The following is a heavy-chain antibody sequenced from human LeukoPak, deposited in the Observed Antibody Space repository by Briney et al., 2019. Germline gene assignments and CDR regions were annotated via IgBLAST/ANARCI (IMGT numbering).Heavy chain of an antibody. D-gene: IGHD3-22*01. Sequence: ASETLSLTCTVSGGSISSYYWSWIRQPPGKGLEWIGYIYYSGSTNYNPSLKSRVTISVDTSKNQFSLKLSSVTAADTAVYYCASSLIGGYYYEGHNGMDVWGQGTTVTVSS. CDR3: ASSLIGGYYYEGHNGMDV. J-gene: IGHJ6*02. CDR1: GGSISSYY. V-gene: IGHV4-59*08. CDR2: IYYSGST.